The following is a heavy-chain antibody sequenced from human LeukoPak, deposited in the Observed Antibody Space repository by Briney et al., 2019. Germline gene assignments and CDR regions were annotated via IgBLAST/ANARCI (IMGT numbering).Heavy chain of an antibody. CDR2: ISSSSSYI. V-gene: IGHV3-21*01. D-gene: IGHD5-18*01. J-gene: IGHJ6*03. Sequence: GGSLRLSCAASGFTFSSYSMNWVRQAPGKGLEWVSSISSSSSYIYYADLVKGRFTISRDNAKNSLYLQMNSLRAEDTAVYYCARGARRRGYSYGIHYYYYMDVWGKGTTVTVSS. CDR3: ARGARRRGYSYGIHYYYYMDV. CDR1: GFTFSSYS.